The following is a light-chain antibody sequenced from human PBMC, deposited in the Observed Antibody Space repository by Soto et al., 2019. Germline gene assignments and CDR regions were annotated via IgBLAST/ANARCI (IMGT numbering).Light chain of an antibody. CDR1: QSFGGDH. CDR2: GAS. CDR3: QQYHWSPYT. Sequence: EIVLTQSPGTLSLSPGERATLSCRASQSFGGDHLAWFQQRPGQAPRLVIYGASNRAAGIPDRFSGSGSGTDFTLTVSSLEPEDFAIYYCQQYHWSPYTFGQGTRLEIK. V-gene: IGKV3-20*01. J-gene: IGKJ5*01.